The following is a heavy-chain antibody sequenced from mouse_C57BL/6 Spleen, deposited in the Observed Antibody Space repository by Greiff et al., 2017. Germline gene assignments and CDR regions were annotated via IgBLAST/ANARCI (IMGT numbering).Heavy chain of an antibody. V-gene: IGHV1-55*01. CDR1: GYTFTSYW. J-gene: IGHJ4*01. D-gene: IGHD2-1*01. CDR3: ARSGATRVHYYDMDY. CDR2: IYPGSGST. Sequence: VQLQQPGAELVKPGASVKMSCKASGYTFTSYWITWVKQRPGQGLEWIGDIYPGSGSTNYNEKFKSKATLTVDTSSSTAYMQLSSLTSEDSAVYYWARSGATRVHYYDMDYWGQGTSVTVSS.